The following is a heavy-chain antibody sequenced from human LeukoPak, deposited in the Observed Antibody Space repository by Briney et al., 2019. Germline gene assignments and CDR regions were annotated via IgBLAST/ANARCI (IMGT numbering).Heavy chain of an antibody. CDR1: GGSISSYY. Sequence: SETLSLTCTVSGGSISSYYWSWIRQPAGKGLEWIGRIYASGSTNYNPSLKSRVTMSVDTSRNQFSLKLSSVTAADTAVYYCARGEMATRPFDYWGQGTLVTVSS. J-gene: IGHJ4*02. CDR3: ARGEMATRPFDY. D-gene: IGHD5-24*01. V-gene: IGHV4-4*07. CDR2: IYASGST.